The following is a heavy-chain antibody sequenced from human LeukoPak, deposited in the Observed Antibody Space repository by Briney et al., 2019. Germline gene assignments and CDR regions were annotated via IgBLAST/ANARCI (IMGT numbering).Heavy chain of an antibody. D-gene: IGHD2-15*01. V-gene: IGHV4-31*03. Sequence: SQTLSLTCTVSGGSISSGGYYWSWIRQHPGKGLEWIGNIYSSRSTYYNPSLTSRVTVSVDTSTNQCSLKLSSVTAADTAVYYCAIGLSRGSSRNNWFDPWGQGTLVSVSS. CDR3: AIGLSRGSSRNNWFDP. J-gene: IGHJ5*02. CDR1: GGSISSGGYY. CDR2: IYSSRST.